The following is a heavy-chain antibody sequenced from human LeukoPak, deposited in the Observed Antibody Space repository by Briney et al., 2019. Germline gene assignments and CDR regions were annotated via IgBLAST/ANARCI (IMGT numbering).Heavy chain of an antibody. CDR2: ISYSGST. Sequence: SETLSLTCSVSGSSINVYYWSWIRQSPGKGLEWIAYISYSGSTNYNPSLKSRVTISVDTSKNQFSLRQSSMTAADTAVYYCARGIYVDSISLHFDLWGRGTLVTVSS. CDR3: ARGIYVDSISLHFDL. J-gene: IGHJ2*01. D-gene: IGHD4-17*01. V-gene: IGHV4-59*01. CDR1: GSSINVYY.